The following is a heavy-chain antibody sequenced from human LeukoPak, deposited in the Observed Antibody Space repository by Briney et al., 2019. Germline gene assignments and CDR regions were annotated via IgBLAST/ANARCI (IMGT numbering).Heavy chain of an antibody. Sequence: PGGSLRLSCAASGFTFSSYSMNWVRQAPGKGLEWVSSISSSSSYIYYADSVKGRFTISRDNAKNSLYLQMNSPRAEDTAVYYCARDRGWSGGRPSDYWGQGTLVTVSS. CDR2: ISSSSSYI. CDR1: GFTFSSYS. J-gene: IGHJ4*02. V-gene: IGHV3-21*01. CDR3: ARDRGWSGGRPSDY. D-gene: IGHD3-3*01.